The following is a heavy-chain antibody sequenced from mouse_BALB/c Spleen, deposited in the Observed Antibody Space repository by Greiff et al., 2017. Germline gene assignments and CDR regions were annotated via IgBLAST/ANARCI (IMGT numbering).Heavy chain of an antibody. V-gene: IGHV5-17*02. CDR3: ARSAYAMDY. J-gene: IGHJ4*01. CDR2: ISSGSSTI. CDR1: GFTFSSFG. Sequence: EVKLQESGGGLVQPGGSRKLSCAASGFTFSSFGMHWVRQAPEKGLEWVAYISSGSSTIYYADTVKGRFTISRDNPKNTLFLQMTSLRSEDTAMYYCARSAYAMDYWGQGTSVTVSS.